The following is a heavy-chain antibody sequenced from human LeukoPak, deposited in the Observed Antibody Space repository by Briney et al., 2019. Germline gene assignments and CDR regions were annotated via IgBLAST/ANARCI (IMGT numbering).Heavy chain of an antibody. CDR2: VYIGGSA. Sequence: PSETLSLTCAVSGASISSGTYYWSWIRQPAGKGLEWIGRVYIGGSANYSPSLKSRVTISVETSKNQFSLTLRSVTAADTAVYYCARETEKQWQYWGQGTMATVSS. D-gene: IGHD6-19*01. CDR1: GASISSGTYY. V-gene: IGHV4-61*02. J-gene: IGHJ3*01. CDR3: ARETEKQWQY.